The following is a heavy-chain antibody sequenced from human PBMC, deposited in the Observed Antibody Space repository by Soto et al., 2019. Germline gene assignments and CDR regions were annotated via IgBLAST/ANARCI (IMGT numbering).Heavy chain of an antibody. CDR2: MNPNSDDT. D-gene: IGHD2-15*01. CDR1: GYSSTSYD. Sequence: QVVQSGAEVKKPGASVKVSCKASGYSSTSYDINWMRPATGQVLEWMGWMNPNSDDTGYAQKYLGRVTMTRNTAINTAYMELSGLRSEDTGVYCCARATLCGRPLIYWGQGTLV. CDR3: ARATLCGRPLIY. J-gene: IGHJ4*02. V-gene: IGHV1-8*01.